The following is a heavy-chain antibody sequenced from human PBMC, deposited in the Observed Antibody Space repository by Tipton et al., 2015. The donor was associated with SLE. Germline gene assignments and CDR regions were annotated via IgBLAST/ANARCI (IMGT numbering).Heavy chain of an antibody. CDR3: ARSSSVRTLLWPTFAY. CDR1: GHSVSSGFY. CDR2: FYHRGTT. V-gene: IGHV4-38-2*01. D-gene: IGHD2/OR15-2a*01. J-gene: IGHJ4*02. Sequence: TLSLTCSVSGHSVSSGFYWGRIRQSPGKGLEWIGNFYHRGTTYYNPSLKSRVTISADTSKNHLSLKLTSVTAADTAVYFCARSSSVRTLLWPTFAYWGQGTLVTVSS.